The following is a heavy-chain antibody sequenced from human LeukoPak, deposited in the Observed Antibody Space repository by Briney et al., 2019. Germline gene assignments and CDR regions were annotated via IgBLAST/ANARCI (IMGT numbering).Heavy chain of an antibody. CDR3: ARDGRKDYYDSSGYFY. V-gene: IGHV4-4*02. CDR2: IYHSGST. CDR1: GGSISSSNW. J-gene: IGHJ4*02. D-gene: IGHD3-22*01. Sequence: TSETLSLTCAVSGGSISSSNWWSWVRQPPGKGLEWIGEIYHSGSTNYNPSLKSRVTISVDKSKNQFSLKLSSVTAADTAVYYCARDGRKDYYDSSGYFYWGQGTLVTVSS.